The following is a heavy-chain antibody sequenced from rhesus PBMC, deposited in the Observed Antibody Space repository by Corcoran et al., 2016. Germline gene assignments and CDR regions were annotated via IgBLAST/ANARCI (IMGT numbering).Heavy chain of an antibody. V-gene: IGHV3-184*01. CDR3: TRRGGSYYYSDY. CDR2: IRSKAYGGKA. D-gene: IGHD3-16*01. J-gene: IGHJ4*01. Sequence: EVQLVETGGGLVQPGGSLQLSCAASGFTFSDHYLYWVRQAPGKGLEWVGFIRSKAYGGKAEHAASVKGRFNISRDESKSIADLQMNSLKTEDTAVYYRTRRGGSYYYSDYWGQGVLVTGSS. CDR1: GFTFSDHY.